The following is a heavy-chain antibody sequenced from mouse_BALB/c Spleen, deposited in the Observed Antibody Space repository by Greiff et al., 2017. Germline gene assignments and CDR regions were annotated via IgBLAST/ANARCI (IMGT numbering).Heavy chain of an antibody. CDR3: ARSQYGNLYAMDY. CDR1: GYTFTSYV. CDR2: INPYNDGT. V-gene: IGHV1-14*01. J-gene: IGHJ4*01. D-gene: IGHD2-10*02. Sequence: EVQVVESGPELVKPGASVKMSCKASGYTFTSYVMHWVKQKPGQGLEWIGYINPYNDGTKYNEKFKGKATLTSDKSSSTAYMELSSLTSEDSAVYYCARSQYGNLYAMDYWGQGTSVTVSS.